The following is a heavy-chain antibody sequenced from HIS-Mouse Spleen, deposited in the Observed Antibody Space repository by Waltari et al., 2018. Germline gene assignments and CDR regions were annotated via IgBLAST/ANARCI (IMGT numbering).Heavy chain of an antibody. CDR1: GGSISSSSYY. J-gene: IGHJ4*02. D-gene: IGHD6-13*01. V-gene: IGHV4-39*01. Sequence: QLQLQESGPGLVKPSETLSLTCTVSGGSISSSSYYWGWIRQPPGKGLEWIGSIYYSGGTYYNPSLKSRVTISVDTSKNQFSLKLSSVTAADTAVYYCASLAIAAAGPLYYWGQGTLVTVSS. CDR2: IYYSGGT. CDR3: ASLAIAAAGPLYY.